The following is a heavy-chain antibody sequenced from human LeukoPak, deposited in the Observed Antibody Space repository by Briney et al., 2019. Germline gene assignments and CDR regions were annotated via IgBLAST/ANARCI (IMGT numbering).Heavy chain of an antibody. J-gene: IGHJ4*02. V-gene: IGHV3-15*01. CDR1: GFTFSNAW. D-gene: IGHD5-12*01. CDR2: IKSKTDGGTT. Sequence: GGSLRPSCAASGFTFSNAWMSWVRQAPGKGLEWVGRIKSKTDGGTTDYAAPVKGRFTISRDDSKNTLYLQMNSLKTEDTAVYYCTTASYDYPIDYWGQGTLVTVSS. CDR3: TTASYDYPIDY.